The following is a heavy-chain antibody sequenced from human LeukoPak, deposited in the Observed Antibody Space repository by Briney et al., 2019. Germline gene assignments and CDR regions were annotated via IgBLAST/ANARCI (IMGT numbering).Heavy chain of an antibody. J-gene: IGHJ6*03. CDR2: IYTSGST. CDR3: AAANIYYYYMDV. D-gene: IGHD6-13*01. CDR1: GGSISSYY. Sequence: LETLSLTCTVSGGSISSYYWSWIRQPPGKGLEWIGYIYTSGSTNYNPSLKSRVTISVDTSKNQFSLKLSSVTAADTAVYYCAAANIYYYYMDVWGKGTTVTVSS. V-gene: IGHV4-4*09.